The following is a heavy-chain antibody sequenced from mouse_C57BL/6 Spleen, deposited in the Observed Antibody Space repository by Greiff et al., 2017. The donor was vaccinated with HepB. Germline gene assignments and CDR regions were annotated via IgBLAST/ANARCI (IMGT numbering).Heavy chain of an antibody. CDR3: ARSPDYYGSSYPWFAY. Sequence: QVQLKDSGPGLVQPSQSLSITCTVSGFSLTSYGVHWVRQSPGKGLEWLGVIWSGGSTDYNAAFISRLSISKDNSKSQVFFKMNSLQADDTAIYYCARSPDYYGSSYPWFAYWGQRTLVTVSA. D-gene: IGHD1-1*01. V-gene: IGHV2-2*01. CDR1: GFSLTSYG. J-gene: IGHJ3*01. CDR2: IWSGGST.